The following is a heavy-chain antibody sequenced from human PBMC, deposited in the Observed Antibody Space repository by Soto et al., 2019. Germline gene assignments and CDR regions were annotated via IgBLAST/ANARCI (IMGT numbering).Heavy chain of an antibody. CDR1: GFTFSTYG. CDR3: GRDGALGDTAVVDS. J-gene: IGHJ4*02. Sequence: QVQLVESGGGVVQPGKSLRLSCTASGFTFSTYGMHWVRQAPGKGLEWVAVIWYDGSNKYHGDSLKGRFTISRVNSKNTLYLQMNNLRAEDTAVYYCGRDGALGDTAVVDSWGQGTLVTVSS. D-gene: IGHD5-18*01. V-gene: IGHV3-33*01. CDR2: IWYDGSNK.